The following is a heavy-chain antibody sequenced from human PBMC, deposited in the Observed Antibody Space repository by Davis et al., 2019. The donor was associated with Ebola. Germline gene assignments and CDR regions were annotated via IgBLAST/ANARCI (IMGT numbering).Heavy chain of an antibody. CDR3: AKAYGIVVAGTNRVFDY. D-gene: IGHD6-19*01. Sequence: GESLKISCAVSGFTFSSYAMSWVRQAPGRGLEWVSALNDGGGNTYYADSVKGRFTISRDNSKNTLYLQMNSLRAEDTAVYYCAKAYGIVVAGTNRVFDYWGQGTLVTVSS. CDR2: LNDGGGNT. V-gene: IGHV3-23*01. J-gene: IGHJ4*02. CDR1: GFTFSSYA.